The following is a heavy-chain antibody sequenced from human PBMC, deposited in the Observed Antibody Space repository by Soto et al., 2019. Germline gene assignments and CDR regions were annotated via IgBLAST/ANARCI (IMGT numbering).Heavy chain of an antibody. CDR1: GFTFSSYT. Sequence: PGGSLRLSCAASGFTFSSYTMHWVRQTPGKGLEWVAHISYDGGDKYYADSVKGRFTISRDNSKNSLYLQMNSLRAEDTAVYYWARHPERIAQIGWFDPWGQGTLVTVSS. D-gene: IGHD6-13*01. V-gene: IGHV3-30-3*01. CDR3: ARHPERIAQIGWFDP. CDR2: ISYDGGDK. J-gene: IGHJ5*02.